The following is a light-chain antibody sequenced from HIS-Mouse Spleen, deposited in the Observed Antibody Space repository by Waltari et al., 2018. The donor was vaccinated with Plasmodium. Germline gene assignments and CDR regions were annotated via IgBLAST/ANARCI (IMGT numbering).Light chain of an antibody. V-gene: IGLV3-10*01. Sequence: SSELTQPPSVSVSPGQTARITCSGDELPKNYAYWYQQKAGQAPVLVIYEDSKRPSGIPERFSGSSSGTMATLTISGAQVEDEADYYCYSTDSSGNHRVFGGGTKLTVL. CDR2: EDS. CDR1: ELPKNY. J-gene: IGLJ3*02. CDR3: YSTDSSGNHRV.